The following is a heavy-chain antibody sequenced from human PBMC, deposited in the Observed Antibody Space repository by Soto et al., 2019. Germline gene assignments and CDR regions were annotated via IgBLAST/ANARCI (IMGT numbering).Heavy chain of an antibody. D-gene: IGHD3-10*01. CDR3: ARDSVGYGSDDYYYYMDV. J-gene: IGHJ6*03. V-gene: IGHV3-48*01. CDR1: GFTFSSYS. Sequence: GGSLRLSCAASGFTFSSYSMNWVRQAPGKGLEWVSYISSSSSTIYYADSVKGRFTISRDNAKNSLYLQMNSLRAEDTAVYYCARDSVGYGSDDYYYYMDVWGKGTTVTVSS. CDR2: ISSSSSTI.